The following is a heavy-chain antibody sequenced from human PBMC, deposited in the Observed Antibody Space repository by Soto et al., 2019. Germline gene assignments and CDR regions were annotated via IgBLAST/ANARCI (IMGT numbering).Heavy chain of an antibody. CDR2: MNPNSGNI. J-gene: IGHJ6*03. Sequence: ASVKVSCKASGYTFTSYDINWVRQATGQGLEWMGWMNPNSGNIGYAQKFQGRVTMTRNTSISTAYMELSSLRSEDTAVYYCARARRRVVVVAATPPSYYMDVWGKGTTVTVSS. V-gene: IGHV1-8*01. CDR1: GYTFTSYD. CDR3: ARARRRVVVVAATPPSYYMDV. D-gene: IGHD2-15*01.